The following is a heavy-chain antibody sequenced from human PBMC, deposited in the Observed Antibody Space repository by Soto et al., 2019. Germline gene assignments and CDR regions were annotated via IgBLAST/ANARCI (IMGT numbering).Heavy chain of an antibody. V-gene: IGHV3-53*01. CDR3: ETGGDTAKDGY. D-gene: IGHD5-18*01. CDR2: IYYNGNT. J-gene: IGHJ4*02. CDR1: GFTVTDNH. Sequence: VQLVESGGGLVQPGGSLRLSCAGSGFTVTDNHMTWVRQAPGRGPEWVSTIYYNGNTFHADSVWGRFTISRDTSKNMLFLQMNSLRDEDTAVDYCETGGDTAKDGYWGQGTLVTVSS.